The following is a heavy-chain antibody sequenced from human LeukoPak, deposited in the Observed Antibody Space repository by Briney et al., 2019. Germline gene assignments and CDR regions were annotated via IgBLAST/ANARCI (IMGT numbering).Heavy chain of an antibody. CDR3: TTLGYHLDS. Sequence: TGGSLRLSCAASGFDFVAYEMNWVRQAPGKGLECVAYFAGSDTTTYYADSVKGRFIISRDNARNSLYLQMNTLRAEDTALYYCTTLGYHLDSWGQGTVVTVSS. J-gene: IGHJ5*01. CDR1: GFDFVAYE. D-gene: IGHD3-22*01. CDR2: FAGSDTTT. V-gene: IGHV3-48*03.